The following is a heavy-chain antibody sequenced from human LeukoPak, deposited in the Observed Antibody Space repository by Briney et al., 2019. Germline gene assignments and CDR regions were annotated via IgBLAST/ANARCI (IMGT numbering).Heavy chain of an antibody. V-gene: IGHV2-5*02. Sequence: SGPALVKPTQTLTLTCTFSGFSLSTSGVGVGWIRQPPGKALQWLALMYWDDEKYYSPSLKSRLSISRDTSRNQVVLTMTNMDPLDTGTYFCAHSYYFGSRSYYNVWFAPWGLGTLVSVSS. CDR2: MYWDDEK. CDR1: GFSLSTSGVG. CDR3: AHSYYFGSRSYYNVWFAP. J-gene: IGHJ5*02. D-gene: IGHD3-10*01.